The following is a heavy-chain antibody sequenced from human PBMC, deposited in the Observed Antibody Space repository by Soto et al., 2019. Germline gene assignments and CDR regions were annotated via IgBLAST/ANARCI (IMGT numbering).Heavy chain of an antibody. CDR2: IYYSGST. CDR1: GGSISSYY. J-gene: IGHJ5*02. Sequence: ASETLSLTCTVSGGSISSYYWSWIRQPPGKGLEWIGYIYYSGSTNYNPSLKSRVTISVDTSKNQFSLKLSSVTAADTAVYYCARAHGIAAAGQFDPWGQGTLVTVSS. CDR3: ARAHGIAAAGQFDP. V-gene: IGHV4-59*01. D-gene: IGHD6-13*01.